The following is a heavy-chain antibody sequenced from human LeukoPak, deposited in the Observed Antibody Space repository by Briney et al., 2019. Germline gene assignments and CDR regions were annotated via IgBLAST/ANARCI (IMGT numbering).Heavy chain of an antibody. J-gene: IGHJ4*02. CDR3: AKDATPSNSIWDYFDS. V-gene: IGHV3-23*01. CDR1: GFTFSNYA. Sequence: GGSLRLSCAASGFTFSNYAMNWVRQAPGKGLEWVAGIGGGDDIHYADSVKGRFTGSRDDSKNTLYLQMSSLRIEDTAVYYCAKDATPSNSIWDYFDSWGQGTLVTVSA. D-gene: IGHD2-8*01. CDR2: IGGGDDI.